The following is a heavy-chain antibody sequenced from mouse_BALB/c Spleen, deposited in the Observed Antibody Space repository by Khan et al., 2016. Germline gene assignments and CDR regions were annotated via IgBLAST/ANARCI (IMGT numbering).Heavy chain of an antibody. CDR3: TRGDYYGSGY. D-gene: IGHD1-1*01. Sequence: EVQLQESGPDLVKPSQSLSLTCTVTGYSISSGYSWHWIRQFPGNKLEWVAYIHYSGSTNYNPSLKSRISITLDTSNNQFFLQLISVTTEDTATYYCTRGDYYGSGYWGQGTTLTVSA. J-gene: IGHJ2*01. V-gene: IGHV3-1*02. CDR1: GYSISSGYS. CDR2: IHYSGST.